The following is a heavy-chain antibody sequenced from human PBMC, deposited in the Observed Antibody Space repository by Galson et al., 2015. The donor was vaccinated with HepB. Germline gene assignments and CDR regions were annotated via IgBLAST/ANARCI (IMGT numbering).Heavy chain of an antibody. CDR1: GFTFSRYG. V-gene: IGHV3-23*01. J-gene: IGHJ4*02. CDR2: ISGSGGNT. CDR3: AKGHWNFDY. Sequence: SLRLSCAASGFTFSRYGMSWVRQAPGKGLEWVSAISGSGGNTFYADSVKGRFTISRDNSKNTLYLQMNSLRAEDTAVYYCAKGHWNFDYWGQGTLVTVSS. D-gene: IGHD1-1*01.